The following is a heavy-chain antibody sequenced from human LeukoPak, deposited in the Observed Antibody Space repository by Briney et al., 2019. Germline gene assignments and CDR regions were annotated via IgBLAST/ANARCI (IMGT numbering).Heavy chain of an antibody. CDR1: GFTVSSNY. Sequence: GGSLRLSCAASGFTVSSNYMSWVRQAPGKGLEWVSAISGSGGSTYYADSVKGRFTISRDNSKNTLYLQMNSLRAEDTAVYYCAKDDYDSSGYRGVYDYWGQGTLVTVSS. V-gene: IGHV3-23*01. D-gene: IGHD3-22*01. CDR3: AKDDYDSSGYRGVYDY. J-gene: IGHJ4*02. CDR2: ISGSGGST.